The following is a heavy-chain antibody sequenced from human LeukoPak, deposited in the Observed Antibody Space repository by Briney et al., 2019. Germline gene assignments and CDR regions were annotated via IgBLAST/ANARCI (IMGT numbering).Heavy chain of an antibody. V-gene: IGHV4-30-4*01. J-gene: IGHJ4*02. CDR1: GGSISSGDYY. D-gene: IGHD4-17*01. CDR2: IYYSGST. Sequence: SETLSLTCTVSGGSISSGDYYWSWIRLPPGKGLEWIGYIYYSGSTYYNPSLKSRVTISVDTSKNQFSLKLSSVTAADTAVYYCARGQQLDYADYHFDYWGQGTLVTVSS. CDR3: ARGQQLDYADYHFDY.